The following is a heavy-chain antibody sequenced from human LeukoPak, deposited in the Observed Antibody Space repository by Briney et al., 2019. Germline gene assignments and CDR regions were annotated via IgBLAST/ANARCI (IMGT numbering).Heavy chain of an antibody. CDR1: GFTFSSYA. D-gene: IGHD3-3*01. CDR2: ISGSGGST. CDR3: ARTNTIFGVVSGMDV. J-gene: IGHJ6*02. Sequence: TGGSLRLSCAASGFTFSSYAMSWVRQAPGKGLEWVLAISGSGGSTYYADSVKGRFTISRDNSKNTLYLQMNSLRAEDTAVYYCARTNTIFGVVSGMDVWGQGTTVTVSS. V-gene: IGHV3-23*01.